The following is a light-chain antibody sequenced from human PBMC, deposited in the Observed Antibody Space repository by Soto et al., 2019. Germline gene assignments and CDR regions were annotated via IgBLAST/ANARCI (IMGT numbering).Light chain of an antibody. V-gene: IGKV3-15*01. CDR2: GAS. CDR3: QQHYHWPPWT. J-gene: IGKJ1*01. Sequence: EIVMTQSPATLSVSPGETATLSCRASQSVSSNLAWYQQRPGQAPRLLIYGASTRATGIPARFSGSGSGTEFTLTISSLQSEDFGLYYCQQHYHWPPWTAGQGTKVEIK. CDR1: QSVSSN.